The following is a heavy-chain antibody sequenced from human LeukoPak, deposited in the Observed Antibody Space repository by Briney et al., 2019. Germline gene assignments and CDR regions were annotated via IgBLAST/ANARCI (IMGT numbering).Heavy chain of an antibody. V-gene: IGHV4-39*07. D-gene: IGHD5-12*01. CDR3: ASEPPRSSGYNQPPDY. J-gene: IGHJ4*02. CDR1: GGSISSSSFY. CDR2: FYYSGTT. Sequence: SETLSLTCTVSGGSISSSSFYWGWIRQPPGKGLEWIGSFYYSGTTYYNPSLKSRVTISVDTSKNQFSLKLSSVTAADTAVYYCASEPPRSSGYNQPPDYWGQGTLVTVSS.